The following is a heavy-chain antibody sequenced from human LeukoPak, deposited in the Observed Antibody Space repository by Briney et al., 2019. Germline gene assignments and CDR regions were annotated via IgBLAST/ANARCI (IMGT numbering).Heavy chain of an antibody. Sequence: GGSLRLPCAASGFTMSHYGVSWVRQAPGKGLEWISGIRSAVETTHYADSVKGRFIISRDDSKNALSLQLNSLRPEDTALYYCAKHFCTGLDCSLFDSWGQGTLVTVSS. CDR1: GFTMSHYG. J-gene: IGHJ4*02. CDR2: IRSAVETT. V-gene: IGHV3-23*01. CDR3: AKHFCTGLDCSLFDS. D-gene: IGHD3/OR15-3a*01.